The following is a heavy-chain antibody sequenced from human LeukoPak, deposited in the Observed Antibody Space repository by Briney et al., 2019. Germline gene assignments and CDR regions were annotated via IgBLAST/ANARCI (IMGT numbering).Heavy chain of an antibody. D-gene: IGHD2-15*01. V-gene: IGHV1-8*01. CDR2: MNPNSGNT. J-gene: IGHJ4*02. CDR3: ARGSGGSCYDY. Sequence: XMGWMNPNSGNTGYAQKFQGRVTMTRNTSISTAYMELSSLRSEDTAVYYCARGSGGSCYDYWGQGTLVTVSS.